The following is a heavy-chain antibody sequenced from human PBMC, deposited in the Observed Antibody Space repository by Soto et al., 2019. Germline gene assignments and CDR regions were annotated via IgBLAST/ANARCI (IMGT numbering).Heavy chain of an antibody. CDR3: ARDRSYYDSSGSYSPPY. Sequence: GGSLRLSCAASGFTFSSYAMNWVRQAPGRGLEWVSAISGSAATTHFADSVKGRFTISRDNSKNTLYLQMNSLRAEDTAVYYCARDRSYYDSSGSYSPPYWGQGTLVTVSS. CDR2: ISGSAATT. CDR1: GFTFSSYA. V-gene: IGHV3-23*01. J-gene: IGHJ4*02. D-gene: IGHD3-22*01.